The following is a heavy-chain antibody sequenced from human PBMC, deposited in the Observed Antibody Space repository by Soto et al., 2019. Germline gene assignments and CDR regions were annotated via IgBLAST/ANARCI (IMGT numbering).Heavy chain of an antibody. CDR3: ASSHTGYCSSTSCPYYYYYYYLDV. J-gene: IGHJ6*03. D-gene: IGHD2-2*01. V-gene: IGHV1-46*03. CDR2: INPSGGST. CDR1: GYTFTSYY. Sequence: ASVKVSCKASGYTFTSYYMHWVRQAPGQGLEWMGIINPSGGSTSYAQKFQGRVTMTRDTSTSTVYMELSSLRSEDTAVYYCASSHTGYCSSTSCPYYYYYYYLDVWGKGTTVTVSS.